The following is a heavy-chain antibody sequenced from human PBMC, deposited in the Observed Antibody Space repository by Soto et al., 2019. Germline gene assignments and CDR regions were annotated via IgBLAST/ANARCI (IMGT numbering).Heavy chain of an antibody. CDR2: IYYSGST. J-gene: IGHJ4*02. CDR3: ARETGGGGY. CDR1: GGSISSYY. V-gene: IGHV4-59*01. Sequence: QVQLQESGPGLVKPSETLSLTCTVSGGSISSYYWSWIRQPPGKGLEWIGYIYYSGSTNYNPSLKSRVTISVDTSTDEFSLKLSSVTAADTAVYYCARETGGGGYWGQGTLVTVSS. D-gene: IGHD7-27*01.